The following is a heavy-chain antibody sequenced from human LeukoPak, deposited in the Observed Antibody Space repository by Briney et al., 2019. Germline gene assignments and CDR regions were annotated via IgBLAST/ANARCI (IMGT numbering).Heavy chain of an antibody. CDR2: IIPIFGTA. CDR3: ARGQIAVAGSHFDY. CDR1: GGTFSSYA. V-gene: IGHV1-69*05. Sequence: GSSVKVSCKASGGTFSSYAISWVRQAPGQGIEWMGRIIPIFGTANYVQKFQGRVTITTDESTSTAYMELSSLRSEDTAVYYCARGQIAVAGSHFDYWGQGTLVTVSS. D-gene: IGHD6-19*01. J-gene: IGHJ4*02.